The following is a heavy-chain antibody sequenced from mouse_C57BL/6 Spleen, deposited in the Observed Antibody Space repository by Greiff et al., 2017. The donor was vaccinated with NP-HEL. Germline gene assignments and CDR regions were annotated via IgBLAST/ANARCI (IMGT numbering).Heavy chain of an antibody. J-gene: IGHJ3*01. V-gene: IGHV1-61*01. Sequence: QVQLQQPGAELVRPGSSVKLSCKASGYTFTSYWMDWVKQRPGQGLEWIGNIYPSDSETHYNQKFKDKATLTVDKSSSTAYMQLSSLTSEDSAVYYCARSNDGSSPGFAYWGKGTLVTVSA. CDR1: GYTFTSYW. D-gene: IGHD1-1*01. CDR3: ARSNDGSSPGFAY. CDR2: IYPSDSET.